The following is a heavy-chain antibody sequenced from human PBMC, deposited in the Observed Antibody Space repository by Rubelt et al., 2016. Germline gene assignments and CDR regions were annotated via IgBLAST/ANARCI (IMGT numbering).Heavy chain of an antibody. CDR2: INHSGST. D-gene: IGHD2-21*01. Sequence: QVQLQQWGAGLLKPSETLSLTCAVYGGSFSGYYWSWIRRPPGKGLEWIGEINHSGSTNYNPSLKSRVTISVDTSKNQFSRKLSSGTAADTAVYYCARRTVVVIAMRADAFDIWGQGTMVTVSS. CDR3: ARRTVVVIAMRADAFDI. J-gene: IGHJ3*02. CDR1: GGSFSGYY. V-gene: IGHV4-34*01.